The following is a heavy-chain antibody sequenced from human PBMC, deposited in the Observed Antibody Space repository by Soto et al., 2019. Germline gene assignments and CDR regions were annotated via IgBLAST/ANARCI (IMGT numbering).Heavy chain of an antibody. Sequence: ASVKVSCKASGYTFTGYYMHWVRQAPGQGLEWMGWINPNSGGTNYAQKFQGRVTMTRDTSISTAYMELSRLRSDDTAVYYCAVLKHCSSTSCLRWFDPWGQGTLVTSPQ. CDR1: GYTFTGYY. D-gene: IGHD2-2*01. J-gene: IGHJ5*02. CDR3: AVLKHCSSTSCLRWFDP. CDR2: INPNSGGT. V-gene: IGHV1-2*02.